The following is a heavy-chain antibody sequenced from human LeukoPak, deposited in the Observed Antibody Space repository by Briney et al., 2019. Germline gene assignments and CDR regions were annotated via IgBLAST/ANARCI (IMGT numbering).Heavy chain of an antibody. Sequence: RASVKVSCKASGYTFTDYYIHWVRQVPGQGLEWMGWVNPTSGGTTYAQKFEGRVTMTGDTSISTAYMELSRLTSDDTAVYYCARDGPWLLEWSNTGFFDYWGHGTLVTVSS. V-gene: IGHV1-2*02. CDR3: ARDGPWLLEWSNTGFFDY. CDR2: VNPTSGGT. D-gene: IGHD3-3*01. J-gene: IGHJ4*01. CDR1: GYTFTDYY.